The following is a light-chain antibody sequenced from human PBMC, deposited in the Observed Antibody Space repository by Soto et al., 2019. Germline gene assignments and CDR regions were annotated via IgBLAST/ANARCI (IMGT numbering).Light chain of an antibody. V-gene: IGKV1-8*01. CDR2: AAS. CDR3: QQYYSYPFT. CDR1: QGISSY. J-gene: IGKJ5*01. Sequence: AIPMTPSPSSLSPSKGDRVTITCRASQGISSYLAWYKKKPGKATKLLIYAASTLQSGVPSRVSGSGSGTDVTLTISCLQSEDFATYYCQQYYSYPFTFGQGTRLEIK.